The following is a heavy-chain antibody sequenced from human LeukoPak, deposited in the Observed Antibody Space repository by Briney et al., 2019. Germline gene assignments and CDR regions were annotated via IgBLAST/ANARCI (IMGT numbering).Heavy chain of an antibody. CDR1: GGSINSGSYY. Sequence: SETLSLTXTVSGGSINSGSYYWGWICQPPEKGLEWIGTIYYSGNTYYNSSLKSRVTISVDTSKNQFSLKLNSVTAADTAVYYCAGLSSYDILTGYYRPYYFHYWGQGTLVTVSS. D-gene: IGHD3-9*01. V-gene: IGHV4-39*01. CDR2: IYYSGNT. J-gene: IGHJ4*02. CDR3: AGLSSYDILTGYYRPYYFHY.